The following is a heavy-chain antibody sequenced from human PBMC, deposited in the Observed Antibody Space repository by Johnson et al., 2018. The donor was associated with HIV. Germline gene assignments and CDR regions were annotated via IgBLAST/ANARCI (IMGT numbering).Heavy chain of an antibody. J-gene: IGHJ3*02. D-gene: IGHD2-15*01. CDR2: IKQDGSEK. V-gene: IGHV3-7*01. CDR3: ARDLAALNAFDI. CDR1: GFTFSSYW. Sequence: VQLVESGGGLVQPGGSLRLSCAASGFTFSSYWMSWVRQAPGKGLEWVANIKQDGSEKYYVDSVKGRFTISRDNSKNTLYLQMNSLRGEDTAVYYCARDLAALNAFDIWGQGTMVTVSS.